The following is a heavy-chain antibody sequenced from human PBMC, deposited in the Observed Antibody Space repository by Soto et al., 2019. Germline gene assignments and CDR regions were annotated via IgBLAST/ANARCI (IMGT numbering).Heavy chain of an antibody. CDR3: ARKYSGSYWGVFEF. Sequence: PGGSLRLSCAASGFTVSGSYMSWVRQTPGRGLEWVSVIYSGGSIYYADSVKGRFTISRDNSMNTLYLQMSSLRAEDTAVYYCARKYSGSYWGVFEFWGQGTLVTVSS. V-gene: IGHV3-53*01. J-gene: IGHJ4*02. D-gene: IGHD1-26*01. CDR2: IYSGGSI. CDR1: GFTVSGSY.